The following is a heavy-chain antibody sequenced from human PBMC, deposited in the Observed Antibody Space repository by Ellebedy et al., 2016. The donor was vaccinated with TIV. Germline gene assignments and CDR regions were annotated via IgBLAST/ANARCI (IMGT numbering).Heavy chain of an antibody. D-gene: IGHD3-10*01. V-gene: IGHV4-61*01. CDR3: ARIRATNWFDP. J-gene: IGHJ5*02. CDR2: IYHSEST. Sequence: SETLSLTXTVSGGSVSSGSYYWSWIRQPPGKGLEWIGSIYHSESTDYNPSLKSRVTISLDTSKNQFSLKLSSVTAADTAVYYCARIRATNWFDPWGQGTLVTVSS. CDR1: GGSVSSGSYY.